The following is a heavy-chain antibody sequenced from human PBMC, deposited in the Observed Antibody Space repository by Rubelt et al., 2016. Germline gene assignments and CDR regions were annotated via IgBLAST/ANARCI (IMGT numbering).Heavy chain of an antibody. CDR2: IYYSGST. CDR1: GGSISSSSYY. CDR3: ARGEDSGYYTYYFDY. Sequence: QLQLQESGPGLAKPSETLSLTCTVSGGSISSSSYYWGWIRQPPGKGLEWIGSIYYSGSTYYNPSLKCRFSISVDTSKNQFSLKLSSVTAADTAVYYCARGEDSGYYTYYFDYWGQGTLVTVSS. D-gene: IGHD3-22*01. J-gene: IGHJ4*02. V-gene: IGHV4-39*01.